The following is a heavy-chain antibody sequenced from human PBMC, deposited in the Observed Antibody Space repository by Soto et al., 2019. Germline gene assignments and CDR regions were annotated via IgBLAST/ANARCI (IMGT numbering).Heavy chain of an antibody. V-gene: IGHV4-39*01. CDR3: ARQDVRAGGRFAP. CDR1: GGSVSSSTYY. CDR2: IYYSGIT. Sequence: KTSETLSLTCTVSGGSVSSSTYYWGWIRQPPGKGLEWIGTIYYSGITYYNPSLQSRVTISVDTSKNQFSLRLSFVTAADAALYFCARQDVRAGGRFAPWGQGTLVTVSS. J-gene: IGHJ5*02. D-gene: IGHD3-10*01.